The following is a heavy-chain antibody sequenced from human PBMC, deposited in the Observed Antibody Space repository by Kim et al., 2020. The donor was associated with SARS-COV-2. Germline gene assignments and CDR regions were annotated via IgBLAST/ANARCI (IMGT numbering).Heavy chain of an antibody. CDR3: ARDPGVGATTSYYYGMDV. J-gene: IGHJ6*02. Sequence: QGRVTMTRDTSTSTVYMELSSLRSEDTAVYYCARDPGVGATTSYYYGMDVWGQGTTVTVSS. V-gene: IGHV1-46*01. D-gene: IGHD1-26*01.